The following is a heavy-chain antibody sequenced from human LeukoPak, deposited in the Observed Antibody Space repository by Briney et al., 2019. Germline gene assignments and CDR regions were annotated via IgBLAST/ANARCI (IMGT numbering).Heavy chain of an antibody. Sequence: GGSLRLSCTASGFTFSNNWMSWFRQAPGKGLEWVAHIKPDSSLTYYVDSVKGRFTISRDNVKNSVYLQMNSLRVEDTAMYYCATAVSVAGDSWGQGTLVTVSS. J-gene: IGHJ5*01. D-gene: IGHD6-19*01. V-gene: IGHV3-7*01. CDR1: GFTFSNNW. CDR3: ATAVSVAGDS. CDR2: IKPDSSLT.